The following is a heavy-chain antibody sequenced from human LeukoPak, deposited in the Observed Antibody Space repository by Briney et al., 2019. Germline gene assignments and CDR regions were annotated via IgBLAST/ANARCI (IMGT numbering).Heavy chain of an antibody. J-gene: IGHJ4*02. CDR3: ARGDSSGSEDY. CDR1: GGSISSGGYY. V-gene: IGHV4-31*03. D-gene: IGHD3-22*01. Sequence: SLTLSLTCTVSGGSISSGGYYWSWIRQHPGKGLEWIGYIYYSGSTYYNPSLKSRVTISVDTSKNQFSLKLSSVTAADTAVYYCARGDSSGSEDYWGQGTLVTVSS. CDR2: IYYSGST.